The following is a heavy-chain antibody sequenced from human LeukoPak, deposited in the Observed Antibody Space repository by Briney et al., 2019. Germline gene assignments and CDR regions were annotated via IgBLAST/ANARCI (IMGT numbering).Heavy chain of an antibody. CDR3: ARDSYGSGTNWFDP. J-gene: IGHJ5*02. CDR1: GDSINSGYY. V-gene: IGHV4-61*01. Sequence: SETLSLTCTVSGDSINSGYYWSWIRQPPGKGLEWIGYIYYSGSTNYNPSLKSRVTISVDTSKNQFSLKLSSVTAADTAVYYCARDSYGSGTNWFDPWGQGTLVTVSS. CDR2: IYYSGST. D-gene: IGHD3-10*01.